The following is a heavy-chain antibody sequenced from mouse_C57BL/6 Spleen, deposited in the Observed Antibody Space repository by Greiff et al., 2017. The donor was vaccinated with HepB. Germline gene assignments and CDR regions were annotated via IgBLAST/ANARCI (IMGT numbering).Heavy chain of an antibody. CDR3: ARGWDWFDY. J-gene: IGHJ2*01. D-gene: IGHD4-1*01. Sequence: FQLQQSGAELVRPGTSVKVSCKASGYAFTNYLIEWVKQRPGQGLEWIGVINPGSGVTNYNEKFKGKATLTADKSSSTAYMQLSSLTSEDSAVYFCARGWDWFDYWGQGTTLTVSS. V-gene: IGHV1-54*01. CDR2: INPGSGVT. CDR1: GYAFTNYL.